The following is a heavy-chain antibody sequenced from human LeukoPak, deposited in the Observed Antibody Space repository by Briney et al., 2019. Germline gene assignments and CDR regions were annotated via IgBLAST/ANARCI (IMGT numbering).Heavy chain of an antibody. CDR1: GGSISSGGYY. V-gene: IGHV4-31*03. CDR3: ARDLSDDGSPYTHYGMAV. CDR2: TYYSGST. J-gene: IGHJ6*02. Sequence: SETLSLTCTVSGGSISSGGYYWIWIRQHPGKGLEWIRYTYYSGSTYYNPSLKSRVTISVDTSKNQLSLNLSSVTAADTAVYYCARDLSDDGSPYTHYGMAVWGQGTTVTVSS. D-gene: IGHD3-16*01.